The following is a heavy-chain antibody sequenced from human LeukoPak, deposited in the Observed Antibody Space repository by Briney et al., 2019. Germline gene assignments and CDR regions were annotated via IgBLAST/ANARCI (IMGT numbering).Heavy chain of an antibody. CDR3: AKVRRGIVVVVAATFDY. J-gene: IGHJ4*02. Sequence: PGGTLRLSCAASGFTFSSYSMSWVRQAPGKGLEWVSAISGSGGSTYYADSVKGRFTISRDNSKNTLYLQMNSLRAEDTAVYYCAKVRRGIVVVVAATFDYWGQGTLVTVSS. D-gene: IGHD2-15*01. CDR2: ISGSGGST. CDR1: GFTFSSYS. V-gene: IGHV3-23*01.